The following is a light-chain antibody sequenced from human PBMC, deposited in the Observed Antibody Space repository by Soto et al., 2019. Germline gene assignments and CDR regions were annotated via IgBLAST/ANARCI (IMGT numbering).Light chain of an antibody. CDR3: QKYDQWPIT. J-gene: IGKJ5*01. V-gene: IGKV3-15*01. CDR1: QPVSDK. Sequence: EVVMTQSPANLSVSPGVGATLSFCASQPVSDKFGCYQQKPGQAPRLLIYGASARALALPHKFSGSGYGTEFSFTVTSLHSEDFAVYYCQKYDQWPITFRKGTRLE. CDR2: GAS.